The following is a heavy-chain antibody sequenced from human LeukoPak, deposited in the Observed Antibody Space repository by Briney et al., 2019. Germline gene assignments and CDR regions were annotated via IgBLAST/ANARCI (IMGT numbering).Heavy chain of an antibody. CDR2: INPDGSST. V-gene: IGHV3-74*01. CDR1: GFTFSRYW. CDR3: ARGAAAVNLDY. Sequence: PGGSLRLSCAASGFTFSRYWMRWVRQAPGKGLMWVSRINPDGSSTNYADSVEGRFTISRDNVKNTLYLQMNSLRAEDTAVYYCARGAAAVNLDYWGQGTLVTVSS. J-gene: IGHJ4*02. D-gene: IGHD6-13*01.